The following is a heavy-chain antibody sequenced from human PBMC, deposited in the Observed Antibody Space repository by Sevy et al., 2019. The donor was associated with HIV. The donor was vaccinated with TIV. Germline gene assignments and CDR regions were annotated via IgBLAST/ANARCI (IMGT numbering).Heavy chain of an antibody. CDR3: AGENAWGRGYS. Sequence: SETLSLTCTVFGGSITSLYWNWIRQPSGKGLEWIANIYYNGHINYNPSLKSRVTLSLDTSKNQFSLRLSSVTAADTAMYYCAGENAWGRGYSWGQGTLVTVSS. V-gene: IGHV4-59*08. J-gene: IGHJ4*02. CDR2: IYYNGHI. D-gene: IGHD1-26*01. CDR1: GGSITSLY.